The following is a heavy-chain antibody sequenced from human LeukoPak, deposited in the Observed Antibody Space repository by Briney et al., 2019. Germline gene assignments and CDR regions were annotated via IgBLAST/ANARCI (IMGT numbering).Heavy chain of an antibody. D-gene: IGHD3-10*01. J-gene: IGHJ4*02. CDR1: GFTFSSYS. Sequence: GGSLRLSCAASGFTFSSYSMNWVRQAPGKGLEWVSYISSSGSTIYYADSVKGRFTISRDNAKNSLYLQMNSLRAEDTAVYYCARRSMVRGVVYFDYWGQGTLVTVSS. V-gene: IGHV3-48*04. CDR3: ARRSMVRGVVYFDY. CDR2: ISSSGSTI.